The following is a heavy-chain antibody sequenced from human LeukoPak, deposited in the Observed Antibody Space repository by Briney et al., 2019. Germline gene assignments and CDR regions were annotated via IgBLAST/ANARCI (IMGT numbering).Heavy chain of an antibody. V-gene: IGHV4-39*07. J-gene: IGHJ6*03. CDR3: ARRKEMVRGVPIWGYYYMDV. CDR2: IYYSGST. D-gene: IGHD3-10*01. CDR1: GGSISSSSYY. Sequence: KGSETLSLTCTVSGGSISSSSYYWGWIRQPPGKGLEWIGSIYYSGSTYYNPSLKSRVTISVDTSKNQFSLKLSSVTAADTAVYYCARRKEMVRGVPIWGYYYMDVWGKGTTVTVSS.